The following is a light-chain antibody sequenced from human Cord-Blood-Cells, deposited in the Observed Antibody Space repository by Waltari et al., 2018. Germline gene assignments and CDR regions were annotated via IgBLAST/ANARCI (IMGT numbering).Light chain of an antibody. Sequence: QSALTPPASVSGSPGPSITLSCTGTSRDVGGYNYVPWYQQHPGKAPKLMIYDVSNRPSGVSNRFSGSKSGNTSSLTSSVLQAEDDSDYYCSSYTSSSTVVFGGGTKLTVL. CDR3: SSYTSSSTVV. J-gene: IGLJ2*01. CDR2: DVS. CDR1: SRDVGGYNY. V-gene: IGLV2-14*01.